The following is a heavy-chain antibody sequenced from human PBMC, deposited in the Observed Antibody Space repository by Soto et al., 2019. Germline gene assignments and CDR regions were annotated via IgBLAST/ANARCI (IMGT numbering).Heavy chain of an antibody. CDR3: AKDMTAARLWDDAFDI. J-gene: IGHJ3*02. CDR1: GFTFDDYA. CDR2: ISWNSGSI. Sequence: GGSLRLSCAGSGFTFDDYAMHWVRQAPGKGLEWVSGISWNSGSIGYADSVKGRFTISRDNAKNSLYLQMNSLRAEDTALYYCAKDMTAARLWDDAFDIWGQGTMVTVSS. D-gene: IGHD6-6*01. V-gene: IGHV3-9*01.